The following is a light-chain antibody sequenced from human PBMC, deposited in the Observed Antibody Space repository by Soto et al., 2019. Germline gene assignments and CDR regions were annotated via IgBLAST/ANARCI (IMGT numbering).Light chain of an antibody. CDR2: GNS. V-gene: IGLV1-40*01. J-gene: IGLJ3*02. CDR3: QSYDSSLSGWV. Sequence: QSVLTQPPSMSGAPGQRVTISCTGSSSNIGAGYDVHWYQQLPGTARKLLIYGNSNRPSGVPDRFSGSKSGTSASLAITGLQAEDEADYYCQSYDSSLSGWVFGGGTQLTVL. CDR1: SSNIGAGYD.